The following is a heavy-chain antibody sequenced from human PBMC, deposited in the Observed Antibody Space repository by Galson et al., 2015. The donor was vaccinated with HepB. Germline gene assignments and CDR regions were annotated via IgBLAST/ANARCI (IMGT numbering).Heavy chain of an antibody. Sequence: SLRLSCAASGFTFTSYAMTWVRQAPGKGLEWVSVISGSGGSTDYADSVKGRFTISRDNSNNTLYLQMNSLRAEDTAVYYCAKDQSMSAGRQFDYWGRGTLVTVSS. CDR1: GFTFTSYA. J-gene: IGHJ4*02. D-gene: IGHD6-6*01. CDR3: AKDQSMSAGRQFDY. CDR2: ISGSGGST. V-gene: IGHV3-23*01.